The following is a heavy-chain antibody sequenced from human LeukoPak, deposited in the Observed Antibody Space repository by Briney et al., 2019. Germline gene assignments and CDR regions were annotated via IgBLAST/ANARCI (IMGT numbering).Heavy chain of an antibody. J-gene: IGHJ4*02. Sequence: GGSLRLSCAASGFTFDDYAMHWVRQAPGKGPEWVSLISWDGGSTYYADSVKGRFTISRDNSKNSLYLQMNSLRAEDTALYYCAKDHTIFGVVTFFDYWGQGTLVTVSS. D-gene: IGHD3-3*01. CDR1: GFTFDDYA. CDR2: ISWDGGST. V-gene: IGHV3-43D*04. CDR3: AKDHTIFGVVTFFDY.